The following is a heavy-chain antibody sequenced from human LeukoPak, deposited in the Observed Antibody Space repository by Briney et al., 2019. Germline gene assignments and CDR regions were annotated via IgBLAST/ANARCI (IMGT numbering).Heavy chain of an antibody. CDR3: VRSGITFGGVIVPLDY. CDR2: ISYDGSNK. V-gene: IGHV3-30-3*01. CDR1: GFSFSNYT. D-gene: IGHD3-16*02. Sequence: GGSLRLSCAASGFSFSNYTMHWVRQAPGKGLEWVAVISYDGSNKYFADSVKGRFTISRDNSKNTLYLQMNSLRAEDTAVYYCVRSGITFGGVIVPLDYWGQGTLVTVSS. J-gene: IGHJ4*02.